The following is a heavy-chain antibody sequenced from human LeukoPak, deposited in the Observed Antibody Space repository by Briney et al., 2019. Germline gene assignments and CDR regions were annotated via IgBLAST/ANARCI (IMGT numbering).Heavy chain of an antibody. V-gene: IGHV3-30*03. D-gene: IGHD6-19*01. CDR3: ARDHSSGWYGGY. J-gene: IGHJ4*02. CDR1: GFTFSSYG. Sequence: GGSLRLSCAASGFTFSSYGMHWVRQAPGKGLEWVAVISYDGSNKYYADSVKGRFTISRDNSKNTLYLQMNSLRAEDTAVYYCARDHSSGWYGGYWGQGTLVTVSS. CDR2: ISYDGSNK.